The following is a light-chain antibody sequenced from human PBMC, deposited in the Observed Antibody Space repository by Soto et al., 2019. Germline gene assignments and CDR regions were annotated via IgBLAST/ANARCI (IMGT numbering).Light chain of an antibody. CDR3: AAWHDSLNGVL. CDR1: SSDVGGYNF. V-gene: IGLV2-8*01. CDR2: EVT. J-gene: IGLJ2*01. Sequence: QSALTQPPSASGSPGQSVTISCTGTSSDVGGYNFVSWYQQHPGKAPKLIIYEVTKRPSGVPDRFSGSKSGNTASLTVSGLQAEDEADYYCAAWHDSLNGVLFGGGTKLTVL.